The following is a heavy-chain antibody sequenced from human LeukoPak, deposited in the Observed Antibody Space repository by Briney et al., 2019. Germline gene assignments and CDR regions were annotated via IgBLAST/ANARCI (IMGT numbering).Heavy chain of an antibody. V-gene: IGHV3-7*01. D-gene: IGHD3-10*01. CDR2: INEDGSEK. Sequence: PGGSLRLSCAASRCTFSTYWMSWVRQAPGKGLEWVASINEDGSEKYYVGSVKGRFTISRDNANNSVYLQMNSLRAEDTAVYYCARIGRGGSTYLYGSGVDDWGQGSLVTLSS. CDR1: RCTFSTYW. CDR3: ARIGRGGSTYLYGSGVDD. J-gene: IGHJ4*02.